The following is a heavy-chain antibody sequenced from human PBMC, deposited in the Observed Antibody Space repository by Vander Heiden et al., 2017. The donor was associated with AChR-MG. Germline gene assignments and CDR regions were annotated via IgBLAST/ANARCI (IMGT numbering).Heavy chain of an antibody. CDR1: GFSLSNPKTG. D-gene: IGHD2-21*01. V-gene: IGHV2-26*03. Sequence: QVTLKESGPVLVKPTETLTLTCTISGFSLSNPKTGVSWIRQPPGKALEWLAHIFANDEKSYSTSRKNRLTISKDTSKNQVDLTMTNMDPVDTATYFCAWVDASGVFYYNNYFDPWGQGILVTVS. CDR2: IFANDEK. J-gene: IGHJ5*02. CDR3: AWVDASGVFYYNNYFDP.